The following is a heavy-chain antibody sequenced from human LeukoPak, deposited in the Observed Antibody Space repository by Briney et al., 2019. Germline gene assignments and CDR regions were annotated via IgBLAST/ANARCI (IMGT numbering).Heavy chain of an antibody. CDR2: IYSSGST. Sequence: SETLSLTCTVSGDSISSFHWSWIRQPAGKGLEWIGRIYSSGSTNYNPSLESRVTMSVDTSKNQLSLKLSSVTAADTAVYYCARDVVAAAGTWDYWGQGTLVTVSS. J-gene: IGHJ4*02. V-gene: IGHV4-4*07. CDR1: GDSISSFH. D-gene: IGHD6-13*01. CDR3: ARDVVAAAGTWDY.